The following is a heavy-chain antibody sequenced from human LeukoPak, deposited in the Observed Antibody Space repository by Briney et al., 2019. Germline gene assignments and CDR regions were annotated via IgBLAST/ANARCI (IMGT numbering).Heavy chain of an antibody. D-gene: IGHD1-7*01. CDR2: ISYSSTYI. Sequence: PGGSLRLSCAASGFTFSTHSINWGRQAPGKGLEWVSSISYSSTYIYYADSVKGRFTISRDNAKNSLYLQMNSLRAEDTAVYYCARDKTGTNDAFDIWGLGTMVTVSS. V-gene: IGHV3-21*01. CDR1: GFTFSTHS. CDR3: ARDKTGTNDAFDI. J-gene: IGHJ3*02.